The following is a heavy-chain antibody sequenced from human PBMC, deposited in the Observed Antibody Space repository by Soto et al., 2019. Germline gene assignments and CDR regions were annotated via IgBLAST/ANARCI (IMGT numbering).Heavy chain of an antibody. CDR1: GGTFTRYA. J-gene: IGHJ3*02. CDR2: INAGNGNT. Sequence: GASMEVSRTASGGTFTRYAIHWVRQAPGQRLEWMGWINAGNGNTKYSQKFQGRVTITRDTSASTAYMELSSLSSEDTAVYYCARDEDIWGQGTMVTVSS. V-gene: IGHV1-3*01. CDR3: ARDEDI.